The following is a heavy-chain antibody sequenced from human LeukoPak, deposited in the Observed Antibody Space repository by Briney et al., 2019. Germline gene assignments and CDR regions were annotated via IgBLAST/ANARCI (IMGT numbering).Heavy chain of an antibody. J-gene: IGHJ6*02. CDR2: IIPIFGTA. CDR1: GGTFSSYA. V-gene: IGHV1-69*13. Sequence: SVKVSCKASGGTFSSYAISWVRRAPGQGLEWMGGIIPIFGTANYAQKFQGRVTITADESTSTAYMELSSLRSEDTAVYYRATSLEADPYCSSTSCYGSYYYYGMDVWGQGTTVTVSS. D-gene: IGHD2-2*01. CDR3: ATSLEADPYCSSTSCYGSYYYYGMDV.